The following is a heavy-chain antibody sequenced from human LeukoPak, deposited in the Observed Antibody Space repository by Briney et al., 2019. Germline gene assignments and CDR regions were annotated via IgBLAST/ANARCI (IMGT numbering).Heavy chain of an antibody. Sequence: SVKVSCKASGGAFSSYAMSWVRQAPGQGLEWMGGIIPIFGTANYAQKFQGRVTITADESTSTAYMELSSLRSEDTAVYYCARAPLLAAAGTRGFDYWGQGTLVTVSS. D-gene: IGHD6-13*01. V-gene: IGHV1-69*01. CDR1: GGAFSSYA. J-gene: IGHJ4*02. CDR2: IIPIFGTA. CDR3: ARAPLLAAAGTRGFDY.